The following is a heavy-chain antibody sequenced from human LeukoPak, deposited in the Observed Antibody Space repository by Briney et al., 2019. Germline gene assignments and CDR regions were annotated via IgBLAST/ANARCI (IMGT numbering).Heavy chain of an antibody. Sequence: ASVKVSCKASGYTFTSYGIGWVRQAPGQGLEWMGWISAYNGNTNYAQKLQGRVTMATDTSTSTAYMELRSLRSDDTAVYYCARAAYYDSSGHNPSFDYWGQGTLVTVSS. D-gene: IGHD3-22*01. V-gene: IGHV1-18*01. CDR2: ISAYNGNT. CDR1: GYTFTSYG. CDR3: ARAAYYDSSGHNPSFDY. J-gene: IGHJ4*02.